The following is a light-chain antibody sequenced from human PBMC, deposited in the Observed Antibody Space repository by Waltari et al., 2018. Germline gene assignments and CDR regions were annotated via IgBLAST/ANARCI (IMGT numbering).Light chain of an antibody. CDR1: SGHSSTV. CDR3: QTGGHGTGV. CDR2: VNSDGSH. Sequence: QLVLTQSPSASASLGASVKLTCTLSSGHSSTVIAWLQQQPEKGPRYLMKVNSDGSHSKGDEIPDRFSGSTSGAERYLTISSVQPEDEADYYCQTGGHGTGVFGGGTKLTVL. J-gene: IGLJ3*02. V-gene: IGLV4-69*01.